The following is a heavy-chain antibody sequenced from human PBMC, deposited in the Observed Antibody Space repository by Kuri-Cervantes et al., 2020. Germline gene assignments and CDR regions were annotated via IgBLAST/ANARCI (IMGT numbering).Heavy chain of an antibody. CDR1: GFTFSGFG. Sequence: GESLKISCAASGFTFSGFGIHWVRQAPGKGLEWVALISFDGSNKYYADSVKGRFTISRDNSKNTLYLQMNSLRAEDTALYYCAKEARVRYYFDYWGQGTLVTVSS. CDR3: AKEARVRYYFDY. CDR2: ISFDGSNK. J-gene: IGHJ4*02. V-gene: IGHV3-30*18.